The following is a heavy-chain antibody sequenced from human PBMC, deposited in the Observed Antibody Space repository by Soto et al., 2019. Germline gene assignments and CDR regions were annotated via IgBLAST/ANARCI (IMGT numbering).Heavy chain of an antibody. CDR3: ATGPTFVGGMDV. V-gene: IGHV1-24*01. D-gene: IGHD3-3*01. Sequence: ASVKVSCKVSGYTLTELSMHWVRQAPGKGLEWMGGFDPEDGETIYAQKFQGRVTMTEDTSTDTAYMELSSLRSEDTAVYYCATGPTFVGGMDVWGQGTTVTVSS. CDR2: FDPEDGET. J-gene: IGHJ6*02. CDR1: GYTLTELS.